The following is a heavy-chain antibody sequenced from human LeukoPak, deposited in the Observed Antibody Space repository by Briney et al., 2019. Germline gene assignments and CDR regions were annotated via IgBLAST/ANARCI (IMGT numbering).Heavy chain of an antibody. CDR1: GFTFSDYY. V-gene: IGHV3-11*01. CDR2: ISSGGTTI. D-gene: IGHD6-6*01. J-gene: IGHJ4*02. Sequence: GGSLRLSCAASGFTFSDYYMSWIRQAPGKGLEWVSYISSGGTTIYYADSVKGRFTISRDNAQNSLYLQMNSLRAEDTAVHYCARSPSIAPRPDYWGQGTLVTVSS. CDR3: ARSPSIAPRPDY.